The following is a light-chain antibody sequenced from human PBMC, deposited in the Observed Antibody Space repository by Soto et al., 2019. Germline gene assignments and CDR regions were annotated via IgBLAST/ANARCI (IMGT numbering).Light chain of an antibody. V-gene: IGKV1-5*01. CDR2: HAS. J-gene: IGKJ1*01. CDR3: QQYNSYRT. Sequence: DIQRTQSPSTLSASVEDRVTVTCRASQSISRWLAWYQQKPGKAPNLLIYHASSLESGVPSRFSGSGSGTEFTLTISSLKPDDYATYYCQQYNSYRTFGKWTKVDIK. CDR1: QSISRW.